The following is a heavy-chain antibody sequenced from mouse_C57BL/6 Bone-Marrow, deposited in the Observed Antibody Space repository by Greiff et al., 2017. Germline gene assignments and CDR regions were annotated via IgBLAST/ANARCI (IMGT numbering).Heavy chain of an antibody. CDR1: GYSITSGYY. Sequence: EVQRVESGPGLVKPSQSLSLTCSVTGYSITSGYYWNWIRQFPGNKLEWMGYISYDGSNNYNPSLKNRISITRDTSKNQFFLKLNSVTTEDTATYYCARENCYFDYWGQGTTLTVSS. D-gene: IGHD4-1*01. V-gene: IGHV3-6*01. J-gene: IGHJ2*01. CDR3: ARENCYFDY. CDR2: ISYDGSN.